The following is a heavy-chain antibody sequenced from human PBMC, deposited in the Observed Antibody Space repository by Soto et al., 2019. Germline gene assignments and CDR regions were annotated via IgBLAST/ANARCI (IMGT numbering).Heavy chain of an antibody. D-gene: IGHD5-18*01. V-gene: IGHV3-23*01. CDR3: AKDREYSYGWDY. Sequence: EAQLLESGGGLVQPGGSLRLSCAASGFTFSFYAMSWVRQAPGKGLEWVSSLTGNGGDTYYADSVKGRFIISRDNSENPLYLQMNSLRVDDTAVYYCAKDREYSYGWDYWGQGTLFTVSS. J-gene: IGHJ4*02. CDR1: GFTFSFYA. CDR2: LTGNGGDT.